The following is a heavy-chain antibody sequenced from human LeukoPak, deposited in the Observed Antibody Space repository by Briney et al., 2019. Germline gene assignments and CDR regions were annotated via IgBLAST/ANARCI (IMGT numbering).Heavy chain of an antibody. CDR1: GGTFSSYA. CDR2: IIPIFGTA. J-gene: IGHJ4*02. CDR3: ARDLRRGSSSWYVSGGDY. Sequence: SVKVSCKASGGTFSSYAISWVRQAPGQGLEWMGGIIPIFGTANYAQKLQGRVTMTTDTSTSTAYMELRSLRSDDTAVYYCARDLRRGSSSWYVSGGDYWGQGTLVTVSS. D-gene: IGHD6-13*01. V-gene: IGHV1-69*05.